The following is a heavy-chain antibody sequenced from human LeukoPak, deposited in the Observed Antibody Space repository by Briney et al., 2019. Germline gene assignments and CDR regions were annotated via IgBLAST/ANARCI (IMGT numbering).Heavy chain of an antibody. Sequence: GRSLRLSCAASGFTFDDYSMHWVRQAPGKGLEWVAGISWHSRSIGYADSVKGRFTVSRDNAKNSVSLQMNSLRTEDTALYYCTKDLSSQWFTDIRHYGMNVWGQGTTVAVSS. J-gene: IGHJ6*02. V-gene: IGHV3-9*01. D-gene: IGHD3-22*01. CDR2: ISWHSRSI. CDR3: TKDLSSQWFTDIRHYGMNV. CDR1: GFTFDDYS.